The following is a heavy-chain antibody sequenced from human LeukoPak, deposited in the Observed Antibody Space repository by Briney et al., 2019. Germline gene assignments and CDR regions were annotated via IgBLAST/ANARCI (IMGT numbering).Heavy chain of an antibody. CDR2: IYTSGST. V-gene: IGHV4-4*07. D-gene: IGHD3-22*01. J-gene: IGHJ6*03. CDR3: ARDASSSGRSNYYYYYMDV. CDR1: GGSISSHY. Sequence: SETLSLTCTVSGGSISSHYWSWIRQPAGKGLEWIGRIYTSGSTNYNPSLKSRVTMSVDTSKNQFSLKLGSVTAADTAVYYCARDASSSGRSNYYYYYMDVWGKGTTVTISS.